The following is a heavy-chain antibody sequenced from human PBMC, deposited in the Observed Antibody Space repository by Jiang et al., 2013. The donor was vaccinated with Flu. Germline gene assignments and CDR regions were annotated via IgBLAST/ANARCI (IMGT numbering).Heavy chain of an antibody. CDR1: W. V-gene: IGHV5-10-1*01. CDR2: IDPSDSYT. J-gene: IGHJ4*02. D-gene: IGHD2-21*02. Sequence: WISWVRQXPGKGLEWMGRIDPSDSYTNYSPSFQGHVTISADKSISTAYLQWTTLKASDTAMYYCARRVVTEFDYWGQGTLVTVSS. CDR3: ARRVVTEFDY.